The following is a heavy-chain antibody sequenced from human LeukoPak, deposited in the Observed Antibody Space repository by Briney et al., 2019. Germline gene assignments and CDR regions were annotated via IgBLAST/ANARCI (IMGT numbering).Heavy chain of an antibody. D-gene: IGHD6-13*01. CDR1: GYTFTSYG. V-gene: IGHV1-18*01. J-gene: IGHJ1*01. Sequence: ASVKVSCKASGYTFTSYGISWVRQAPGQGLEWTGWISAYNGNTNYAQKLQGRVTMTTDTSTSTAYMELRSLRSDDTAVYYCARAPSMIAAAGDFQHWGQGTLVTVSS. CDR2: ISAYNGNT. CDR3: ARAPSMIAAAGDFQH.